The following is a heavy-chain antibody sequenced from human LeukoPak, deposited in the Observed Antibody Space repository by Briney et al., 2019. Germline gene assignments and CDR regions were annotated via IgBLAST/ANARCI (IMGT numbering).Heavy chain of an antibody. CDR1: GFRFSSYA. J-gene: IGHJ2*01. V-gene: IGHV3-23*01. CDR3: ASDSRDGDKRYWYFDL. Sequence: GGSLRLSCAASGFRFSSYAMSWVRQAPGKGLEWISSISGSVGNTNYADSVKGRFTISRDNAKSSLYLQMNSLRVEDTAVYYCASDSRDGDKRYWYFDLWGRGTLVTVSS. D-gene: IGHD5-24*01. CDR2: ISGSVGNT.